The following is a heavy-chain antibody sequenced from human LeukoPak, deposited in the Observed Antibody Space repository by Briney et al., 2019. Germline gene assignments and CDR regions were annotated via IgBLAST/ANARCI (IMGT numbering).Heavy chain of an antibody. CDR2: LTNSGGST. D-gene: IGHD6-19*01. V-gene: IGHV3-23*01. CDR1: GFIFSSSA. Sequence: GGSLRLSCAASGFIFSSSALSWVRQAPGKGLEWVSALTNSGGSTYYADSVRGRFTISRDNSKNTLYLQMNSLRAEDTAVYYCAKDLSSGWYMNYFDSWGQGTLVTASS. J-gene: IGHJ4*02. CDR3: AKDLSSGWYMNYFDS.